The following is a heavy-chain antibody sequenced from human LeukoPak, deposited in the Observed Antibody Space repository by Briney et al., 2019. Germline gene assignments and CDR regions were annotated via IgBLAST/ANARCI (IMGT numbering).Heavy chain of an antibody. CDR2: IRSNSDGGTI. D-gene: IGHD3-22*01. CDR1: GFSFHNAW. CDR3: ATDFYDST. V-gene: IGHV3-15*07. J-gene: IGHJ5*02. Sequence: GGSLRLSCPTSGFSFHNAWMNWVRQAPGKGLEWVGRIRSNSDGGTIDYAAPVKGRFTLSRDDSKDTLYLQMNSLQTEDTAVYYCATDFYDSTWGQGTLVTVSS.